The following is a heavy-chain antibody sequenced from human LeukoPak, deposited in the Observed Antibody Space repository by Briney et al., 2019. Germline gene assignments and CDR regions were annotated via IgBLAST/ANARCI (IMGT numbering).Heavy chain of an antibody. CDR3: ARGRSTVTTGRFDY. Sequence: SLRLSCATSGITFSNCAMSWVRQAPGEGLEWVAVISYDGSNKYYADSVKGRFTISRDNSKDTPFLQMNSLRAEDTAVYYCARGRSTVTTGRFDYWGQGTLATVSS. CDR1: GITFSNCA. CDR2: ISYDGSNK. D-gene: IGHD4-17*01. V-gene: IGHV3-30*03. J-gene: IGHJ4*02.